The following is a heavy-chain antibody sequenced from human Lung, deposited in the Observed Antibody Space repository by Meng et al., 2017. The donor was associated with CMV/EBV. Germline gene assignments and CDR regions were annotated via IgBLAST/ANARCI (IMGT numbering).Heavy chain of an antibody. J-gene: IGHJ6*02. CDR2: ISAYNGRT. Sequence: ASXXVSXKPSGYTFISYGISWVRQAPGQGLEWMGWISAYNGRTNYAQKFQGRVTMTTDTSTNTAYTELRSLRSDDTAVYFCARGGYSDYDVRGSDYYYGMDVXGQGXTVTVSS. CDR1: GYTFISYG. D-gene: IGHD5-12*01. V-gene: IGHV1-18*01. CDR3: ARGGYSDYDVRGSDYYYGMDV.